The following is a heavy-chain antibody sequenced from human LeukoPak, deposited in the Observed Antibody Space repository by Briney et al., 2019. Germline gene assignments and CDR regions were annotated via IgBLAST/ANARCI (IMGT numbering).Heavy chain of an antibody. V-gene: IGHV3-9*03. Sequence: GGSLRLSCAVSGFTFDYYAMQWVRQARGRGLGWVSGIRWNSGRTGYADSMKGRFTISRDNANNSLYLQMNRLRAEDMALYHCAQDSGYDDFYYFDYWGQGTLVTVSS. J-gene: IGHJ4*02. CDR1: GFTFDYYA. CDR2: IRWNSGRT. CDR3: AQDSGYDDFYYFDY. D-gene: IGHD4-17*01.